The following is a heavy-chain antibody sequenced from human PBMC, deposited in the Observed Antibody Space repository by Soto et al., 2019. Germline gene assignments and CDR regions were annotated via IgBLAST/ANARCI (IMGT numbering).Heavy chain of an antibody. CDR2: IYYSGST. D-gene: IGHD3-16*01. CDR1: GHSVGSGSYY. CDR3: SVGRDYVRGSFGPQDY. V-gene: IGHV4-61*01. J-gene: IGHJ4*02. Sequence: SGTLSLSCTFLGHSVGSGSYYWSWIRQPPGKGLEWIGYIYYSGSTNYNPSLKSRVTISVDTSKNQFSLKLSSVTAADTAVYYCSVGRDYVRGSFGPQDYWGQGTLVTVS.